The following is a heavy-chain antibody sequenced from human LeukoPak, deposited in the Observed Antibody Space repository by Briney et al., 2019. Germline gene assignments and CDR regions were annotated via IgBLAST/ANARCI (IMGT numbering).Heavy chain of an antibody. CDR3: AKPFRPDRGGDCYYDY. J-gene: IGHJ4*02. D-gene: IGHD2-21*02. Sequence: PGGSLRLSCAASGFTFSSYGMSWVRQAPGKGLEWVSAISGSGGSTYYADSVKGRFTISRDNSKNTLYLQMNSLRAEDTAVYYCAKPFRPDRGGDCYYDYWGQGTLVTVSS. V-gene: IGHV3-23*01. CDR2: ISGSGGST. CDR1: GFTFSSYG.